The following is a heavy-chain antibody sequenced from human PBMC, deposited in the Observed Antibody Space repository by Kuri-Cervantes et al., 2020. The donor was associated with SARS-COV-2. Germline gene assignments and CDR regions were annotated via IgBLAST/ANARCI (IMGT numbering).Heavy chain of an antibody. CDR1: GGSISSYY. Sequence: ESLKISCTVSGGSISSYYWSWIRQPPGKGLEWIGSIYYSGSTYYNPSLKSRATVSVDTSKNQFSLKLSSVTAEDTAVYYCARDPVGDYGDYGVAFDYWGQGTLVTVSS. J-gene: IGHJ4*02. CDR2: IYYSGST. D-gene: IGHD4-17*01. CDR3: ARDPVGDYGDYGVAFDY. V-gene: IGHV4-39*07.